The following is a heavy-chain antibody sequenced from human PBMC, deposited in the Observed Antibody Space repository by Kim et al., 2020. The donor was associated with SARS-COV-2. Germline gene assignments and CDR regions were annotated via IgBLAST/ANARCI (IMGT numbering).Heavy chain of an antibody. J-gene: IGHJ3*02. D-gene: IGHD3-22*01. V-gene: IGHV3-30*04. CDR3: ARERVTMIVVVHDGACDI. Sequence: GGSLRLSCEASGFTFSSYAMHWVRQATGKGLEWVAVISYDGSNKYYADSVKGRLTISRDNSKNTLYLQMNSLRAEDTAVYYCARERVTMIVVVHDGACDIWGQGTMVTVAS. CDR1: GFTFSSYA. CDR2: ISYDGSNK.